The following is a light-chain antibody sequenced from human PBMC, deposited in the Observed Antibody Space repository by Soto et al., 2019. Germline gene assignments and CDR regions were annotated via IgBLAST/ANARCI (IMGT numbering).Light chain of an antibody. Sequence: QSVLTQPASVSGAPVQGVTISCTGSSSNIGAGYDVHWYQQVPGTAPKLLIYGNSNRPSGVPDRFSGSKSGTSASLTITGLQTEDEADYYCQSYDSSLSARVFGGGTKLTVL. CDR1: SSNIGAGYD. CDR2: GNS. CDR3: QSYDSSLSARV. J-gene: IGLJ3*02. V-gene: IGLV1-40*01.